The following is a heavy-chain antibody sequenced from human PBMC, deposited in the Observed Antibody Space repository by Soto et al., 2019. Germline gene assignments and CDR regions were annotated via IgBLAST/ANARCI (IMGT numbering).Heavy chain of an antibody. CDR2: IFYSGST. V-gene: IGHV4-39*02. CDR3: ARHKTTMLTVVSAFDP. J-gene: IGHJ5*02. Sequence: PSETLSLTCSVSAYSVSSSDYYWAWIRQPPGKGLEWLGSIFYSGSTFYNPALKSRVTFSVDTSKNHFSLKLSSVTAADTAVYYCARHKTTMLTVVSAFDPWGQGTRVTVSS. CDR1: AYSVSSSDYY. D-gene: IGHD3-22*01.